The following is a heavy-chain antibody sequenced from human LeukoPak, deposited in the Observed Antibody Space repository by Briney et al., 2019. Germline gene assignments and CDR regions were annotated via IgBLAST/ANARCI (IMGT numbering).Heavy chain of an antibody. CDR3: AREANYYGSGSYFEGTFDY. Sequence: SETLSLTGNVSGVSISTHYWSWIRQSPGKGLEWIGYIYHNGLTNYNPSLKSRVTISIDTSKNEFSLKLTSVIAADTAVYYCAREANYYGSGSYFEGTFDYWGQGSLVTVSS. CDR1: GVSISTHY. J-gene: IGHJ4*02. V-gene: IGHV4-59*11. CDR2: IYHNGLT. D-gene: IGHD3-10*01.